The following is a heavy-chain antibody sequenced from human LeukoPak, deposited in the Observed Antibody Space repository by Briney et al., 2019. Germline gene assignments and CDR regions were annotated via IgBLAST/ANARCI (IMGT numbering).Heavy chain of an antibody. Sequence: PGGSLRLSCAASGFTFSSYGMHWVRQAPGKGLEWVAFIRYDGSNKYYADSVKGRFTISRDNSKNTLYLQMNSLRAEDTAVYYCAKDRGSGTYYYDSSGYFDYWGQGTLVTVSS. D-gene: IGHD3-22*01. J-gene: IGHJ4*02. CDR2: IRYDGSNK. V-gene: IGHV3-30*02. CDR3: AKDRGSGTYYYDSSGYFDY. CDR1: GFTFSSYG.